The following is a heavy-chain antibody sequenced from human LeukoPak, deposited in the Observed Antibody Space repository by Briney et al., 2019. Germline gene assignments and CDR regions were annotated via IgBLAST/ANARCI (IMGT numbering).Heavy chain of an antibody. CDR2: IRYDGSNK. CDR3: AKDPVRDIVLMVYAL. V-gene: IGHV3-30*02. D-gene: IGHD2-8*01. Sequence: GGSLRLSCAASGFTFSSYGMHWVRQAPGKGLEWVAFIRYDGSNKYYADSAKGRFTISRDNSKNTLYLRMNSLRAEDTAVYYCAKDPVRDIVLMVYALWGQGTLVTVSS. J-gene: IGHJ4*02. CDR1: GFTFSSYG.